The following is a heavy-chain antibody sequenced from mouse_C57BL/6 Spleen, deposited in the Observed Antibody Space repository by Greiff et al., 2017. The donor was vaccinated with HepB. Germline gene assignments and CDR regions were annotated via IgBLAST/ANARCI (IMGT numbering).Heavy chain of an antibody. V-gene: IGHV6-3*01. J-gene: IGHJ2*01. D-gene: IGHD2-2*01. CDR1: GFTFSNYW. Sequence: DVKLQESGGGLVQPGGSMKLSCVASGFTFSNYWMNWVRQSPEKGLEWVAQIRLKSDNDATHYAESVKGRFTISRDDSKSSVYLQMNNLRAEDTGSYYCTDGYDGDYWGQGTTLTVSS. CDR3: TDGYDGDY. CDR2: IRLKSDNDAT.